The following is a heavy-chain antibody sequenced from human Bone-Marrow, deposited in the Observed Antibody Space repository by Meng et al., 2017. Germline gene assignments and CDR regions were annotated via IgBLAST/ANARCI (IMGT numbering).Heavy chain of an antibody. Sequence: GESLKISCAASGFTFSKSDMNWVQQGPGKGLEWVSGVSWNDSRRTRSAESVKGRFIISRGNFRNTLSEDTAVYYCARDSLWMATPPIYWGQGTLVTVSS. CDR3: ARDSLWMATPPIY. J-gene: IGHJ4*02. CDR1: GFTFSKSD. CDR2: VSWNDSRRT. V-gene: IGHV3-35*01. D-gene: IGHD5-24*01.